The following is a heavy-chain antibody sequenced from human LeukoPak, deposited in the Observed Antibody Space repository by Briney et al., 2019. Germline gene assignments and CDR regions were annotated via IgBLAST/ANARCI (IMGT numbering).Heavy chain of an antibody. D-gene: IGHD3-22*01. V-gene: IGHV3-21*01. Sequence: GGSLRLSCAASGFTFSDYYMNWVRQAPGKGLEWVSSISSSSSYIYYADSVKGRFTISRDNAKNSLYLQMNSLRAEDTAVYYCARTTDYYDSSFDYWGQGTLVTVSS. CDR1: GFTFSDYY. CDR2: ISSSSSYI. J-gene: IGHJ4*02. CDR3: ARTTDYYDSSFDY.